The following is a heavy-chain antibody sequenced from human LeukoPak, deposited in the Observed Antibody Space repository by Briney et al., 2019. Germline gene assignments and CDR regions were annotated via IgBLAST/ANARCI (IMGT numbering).Heavy chain of an antibody. CDR2: IIPIFGIA. CDR1: GGTFSSYA. J-gene: IGHJ4*02. Sequence: ASVKVSCKASGGTFSSYAISWVRQAPGQGLEWMGRIIPIFGIANYAQKFQGRVTITADKSTSTAYMELSSLRSEDTAVYYCARDGTAMVPYWGQGTLVTVSS. CDR3: ARDGTAMVPY. V-gene: IGHV1-69*04. D-gene: IGHD5-18*01.